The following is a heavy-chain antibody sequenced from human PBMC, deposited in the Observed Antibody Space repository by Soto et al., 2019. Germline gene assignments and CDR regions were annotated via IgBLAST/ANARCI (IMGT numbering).Heavy chain of an antibody. CDR3: ARGAVTTDYYYYGMDV. V-gene: IGHV3-30-3*01. CDR2: ISYDGSNK. J-gene: IGHJ6*02. D-gene: IGHD4-17*01. Sequence: QVQLVESGGGVVQPGRSLRLSCAASGFTFSSYAMHWVRQAPGKGLEWVAVISYDGSNKYYADSVKGRFTISRDNSKNTLYLQMNSLRAEDTAVYYCARGAVTTDYYYYGMDVWVQGTTVTVSS. CDR1: GFTFSSYA.